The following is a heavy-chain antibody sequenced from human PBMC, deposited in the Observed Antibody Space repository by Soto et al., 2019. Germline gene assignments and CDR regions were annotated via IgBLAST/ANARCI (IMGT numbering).Heavy chain of an antibody. CDR3: AKVGYNYDGMDV. V-gene: IGHV3-30*18. J-gene: IGHJ6*02. Sequence: GGSLRLSCAASGFTFSSYGMHWVRQAPGKGLEWVAVISYDGSNKYYADSVKGRFTISRDNSKNTLYLQMNSLRAEDTAVYYCAKVGYNYDGMDVWGQGTTVTVSS. CDR1: GFTFSSYG. CDR2: ISYDGSNK.